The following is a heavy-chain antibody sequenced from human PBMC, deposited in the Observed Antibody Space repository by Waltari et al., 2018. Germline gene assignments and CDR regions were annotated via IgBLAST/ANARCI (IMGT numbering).Heavy chain of an antibody. CDR3: AKIHLLYFDWWGGMDV. V-gene: IGHV3-30*18. J-gene: IGHJ6*02. Sequence: QARLVESGGGEVQPGKTLRLTWVASEVKFRNKGLHRVRLDPGKGLEWVAVVSYDGRKEYYAYSLKGRFTISRDYSKSTLYLEMNGLTVEDTATYYCAKIHLLYFDWWGGMDVWGQGTTVTVSS. CDR1: EVKFRNKG. D-gene: IGHD3-9*01. CDR2: VSYDGRKE.